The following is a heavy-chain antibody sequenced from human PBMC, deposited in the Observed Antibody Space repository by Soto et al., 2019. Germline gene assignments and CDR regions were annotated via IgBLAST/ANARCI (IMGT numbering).Heavy chain of an antibody. CDR3: ARDLVPAAPFYYYYYYYMDV. CDR1: GFTFSSYW. J-gene: IGHJ6*03. CDR2: IKQDGSTI. D-gene: IGHD2-2*01. Sequence: GGSLRLSCAASGFTFSSYWMSWVRQAPGKGLEWVANIKQDGSTIYYADSVKGRFTISRDNAKNSLYLQMNSLRAEDTAVYYCARDLVPAAPFYYYYYYYMDVWGKGTTVTVSS. V-gene: IGHV3-7*05.